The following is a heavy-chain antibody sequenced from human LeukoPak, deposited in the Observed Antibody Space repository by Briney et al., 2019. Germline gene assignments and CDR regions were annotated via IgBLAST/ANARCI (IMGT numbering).Heavy chain of an antibody. V-gene: IGHV1-69*13. CDR2: IIPIFGTA. CDR1: DYTFTTYG. Sequence: SVKVSCKASDYTFTTYGISWVRQAPGQGLEWMGGIIPIFGTANYAQKFQGRVTITADESTSTAYMELSSLRSEDTAVYYCARTDLDCSSTSCYTSGSRWPYYYYYMDVWGKGTTVTVSS. J-gene: IGHJ6*03. CDR3: ARTDLDCSSTSCYTSGSRWPYYYYYMDV. D-gene: IGHD2-2*02.